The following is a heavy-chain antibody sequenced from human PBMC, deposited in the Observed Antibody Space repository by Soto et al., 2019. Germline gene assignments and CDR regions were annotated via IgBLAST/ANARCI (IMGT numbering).Heavy chain of an antibody. CDR1: GYTLTELS. V-gene: IGHV1-24*01. CDR3: ATVPLLITGTTTLDH. D-gene: IGHD1-20*01. Sequence: QVQLVQSGAEVKKPGASVKVSCKVSGYTLTELSMHWVRQAPGKGLEWMGGFDPEDGETIYAQKYQGRVTMTEDTSTDAASMEVRSLRSEDTAVYYCATVPLLITGTTTLDHWGQGTLGTVSS. CDR2: FDPEDGET. J-gene: IGHJ4*02.